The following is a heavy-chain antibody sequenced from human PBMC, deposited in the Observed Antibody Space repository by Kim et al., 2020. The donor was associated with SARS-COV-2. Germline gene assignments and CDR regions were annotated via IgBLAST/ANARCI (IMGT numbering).Heavy chain of an antibody. D-gene: IGHD4-17*01. Sequence: FDPEDGETSYAQKFQGRVTMTEDTSTDTAYMELSSLRSEDTAVYYCAAYGVWGQGTTVTVSS. CDR2: FDPEDGET. CDR3: AAYGV. V-gene: IGHV1-24*01. J-gene: IGHJ6*02.